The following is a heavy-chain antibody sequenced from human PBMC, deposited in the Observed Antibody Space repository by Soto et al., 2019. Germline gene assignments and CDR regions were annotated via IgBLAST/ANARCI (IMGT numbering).Heavy chain of an antibody. V-gene: IGHV3-48*01. CDR2: ISDSSSTI. D-gene: IGHD2-2*02. CDR1: GFTFSTYN. J-gene: IGHJ4*02. Sequence: GGSLRLSCAASGFTFSTYNMNWVRQAPGKGLEWVSYISDSSSTIHYADSVKGRFTISRDNAKNSLYLQMNSLRAEDTAVYYCARQDYITTWYLNDWGQGTLVTVSS. CDR3: ARQDYITTWYLND.